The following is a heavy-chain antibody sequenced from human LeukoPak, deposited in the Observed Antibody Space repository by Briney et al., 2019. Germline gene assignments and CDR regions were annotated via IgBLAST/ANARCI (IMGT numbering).Heavy chain of an antibody. V-gene: IGHV1-2*02. Sequence: ASVKVSCKASGYTFTGYYMHWVRQAPGQGLEWMGWINPNSGGTNYAQKFQGRVTMTRDTSISTAYMELSRLRSDDTAVYYCARVLGSSGWFDLYYFDYWGQGTLVTVSS. CDR1: GYTFTGYY. D-gene: IGHD6-19*01. CDR3: ARVLGSSGWFDLYYFDY. CDR2: INPNSGGT. J-gene: IGHJ4*02.